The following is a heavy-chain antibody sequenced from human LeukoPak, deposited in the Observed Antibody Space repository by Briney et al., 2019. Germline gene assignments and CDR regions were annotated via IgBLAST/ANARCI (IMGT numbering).Heavy chain of an antibody. V-gene: IGHV4-34*01. CDR3: ARAFVCAAMEV. Sequence: SETLSLTCAVYGGSFSGYYWSWIRQPPGKGLEWIGEINHSGSTNYKPSLKSRVTISVDTSKNQFSLKLSSVTAADSAVYYCARAFVCAAMEVWGLGTRVTVCS. D-gene: IGHD2-8*01. CDR1: GGSFSGYY. J-gene: IGHJ6*02. CDR2: INHSGST.